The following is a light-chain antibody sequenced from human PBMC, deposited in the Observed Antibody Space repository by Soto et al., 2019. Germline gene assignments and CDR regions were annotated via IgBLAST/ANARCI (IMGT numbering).Light chain of an antibody. CDR1: QSISSW. Sequence: DIQMTQSPSTLSPSVGDRVTITCRASQSISSWLAWYQQKPGKAPKLLIQKASSLQSGVPSRFSGSGSGTEFTLTISSLQPDDFATYYCRQYNSYFPTFGQGTKVDIK. V-gene: IGKV1-5*03. CDR2: KAS. CDR3: RQYNSYFPT. J-gene: IGKJ2*01.